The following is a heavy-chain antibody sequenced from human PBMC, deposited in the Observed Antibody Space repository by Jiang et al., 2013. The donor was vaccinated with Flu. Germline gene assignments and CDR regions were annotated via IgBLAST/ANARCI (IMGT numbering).Heavy chain of an antibody. CDR3: ARESSLTMVRGFDY. CDR2: INSDGSST. V-gene: IGHV3-74*01. CDR1: GYTFSRNW. J-gene: IGHJ4*02. D-gene: IGHD3-10*01. Sequence: GSVQPGGSLRLSCVDSGYTFSRNWMHWVRQPPGKGLVWVSRINSDGSSTSYADSVKGRFTISRDNAKNTLYLQMNSLRAEDMAVYYCARESSLTMVRGFDYWGQGTLVTVSS.